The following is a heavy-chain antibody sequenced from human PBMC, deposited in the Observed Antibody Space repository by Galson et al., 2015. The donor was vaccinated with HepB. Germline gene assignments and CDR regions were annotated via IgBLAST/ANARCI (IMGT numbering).Heavy chain of an antibody. V-gene: IGHV3-30*04. CDR2: ISHDGSNK. CDR1: GFTFGAYG. Sequence: SLRLSCAASGFTFGAYGLHWVRPAPGKGLEWVAGISHDGSNKYYADSVKGRFTISRANSRNTIYLHMNSLSVEDTAMYYCAREEYGGGWYGSVMGNWFDPWGQGTLVTVSS. CDR3: AREEYGGGWYGSVMGNWFDP. J-gene: IGHJ5*02. D-gene: IGHD6-19*01.